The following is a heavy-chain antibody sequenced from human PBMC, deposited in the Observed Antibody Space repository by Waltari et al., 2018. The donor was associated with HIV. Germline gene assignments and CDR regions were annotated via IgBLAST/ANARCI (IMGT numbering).Heavy chain of an antibody. Sequence: EVQLVESGVGLVQPGGSLRLSCAASVFTVSSNYMIWVRQAPGKGLEWVSVIYSGGSTYYADSVKGRFSISRDNSKNTLYLQMNSLRAEDTAIYYCARSRHSVEWYFFDYWGQGAQAIVSS. CDR3: ARSRHSVEWYFFDY. J-gene: IGHJ4*02. CDR1: VFTVSSNY. V-gene: IGHV3-66*01. D-gene: IGHD3-3*01. CDR2: IYSGGST.